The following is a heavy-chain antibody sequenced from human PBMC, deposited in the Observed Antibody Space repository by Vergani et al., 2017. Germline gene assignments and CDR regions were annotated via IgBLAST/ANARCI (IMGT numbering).Heavy chain of an antibody. V-gene: IGHV4-34*01. D-gene: IGHD2-2*01. CDR1: GGSFSGYY. Sequence: QVQLQQWGAGLLKPSETLSLTCAVYGGSFSGYYWSWIRQPPGKGLEWIGEINHSGSTNYNPSLKSRVTISVDTSKNQFSLKLSSVTAADTAVYYCASHTGGLYPPFHDAFDIWGQGTMVTVSS. CDR3: ASHTGGLYPPFHDAFDI. J-gene: IGHJ3*02. CDR2: INHSGST.